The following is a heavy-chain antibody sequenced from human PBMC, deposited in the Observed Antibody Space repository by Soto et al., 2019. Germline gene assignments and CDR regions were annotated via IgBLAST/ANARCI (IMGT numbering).Heavy chain of an antibody. CDR1: GYSFTSYW. Sequence: EVQLVQSGAEVKKPGESLRISCKGSGYSFTSYWISWVRQMPGKGLEWMGRIDPSDSYTNYSPSFQGHVTIAADKSIXXADQQWSSPKASDTAMYYCARHTLMTTVTTQRFDPWGQGTLVTVSS. J-gene: IGHJ5*02. V-gene: IGHV5-10-1*01. CDR3: ARHTLMTTVTTQRFDP. D-gene: IGHD4-17*01. CDR2: IDPSDSYT.